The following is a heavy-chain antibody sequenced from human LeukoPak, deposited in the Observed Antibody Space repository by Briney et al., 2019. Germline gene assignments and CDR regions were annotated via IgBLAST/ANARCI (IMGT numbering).Heavy chain of an antibody. D-gene: IGHD1-26*01. J-gene: IGHJ3*02. CDR3: ARHSGNLDAFDI. V-gene: IGHV1-8*01. CDR2: MNPNSGNT. CDR1: GYTFTSYD. Sequence: ASVKVSCKASGYTFTSYDINWVRQATGQGLEWMGWMNPNSGNTGYAQKLQGRVTMTTDTSTSTAYMELRSLRSDDTAVYYCARHSGNLDAFDIWGQGTMVTVSS.